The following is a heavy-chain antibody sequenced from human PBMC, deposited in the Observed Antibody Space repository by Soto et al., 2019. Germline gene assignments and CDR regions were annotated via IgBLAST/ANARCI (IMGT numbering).Heavy chain of an antibody. CDR3: ARDGEDKAAAAMVY. J-gene: IGHJ4*02. CDR2: FNAGDGDT. D-gene: IGHD6-13*01. CDR1: GYTITCCA. Sequence: QVQLVQSGAEVKKPGASVRVSCKAPGYTITCCAMHWVRQAPGQRPEWMGWFNAGDGDTKYSQNFQGRFTIIRDTSASTVYMELSSLRPEDTAVYYCARDGEDKAAAAMVYWGQGTLVTVSS. V-gene: IGHV1-3*01.